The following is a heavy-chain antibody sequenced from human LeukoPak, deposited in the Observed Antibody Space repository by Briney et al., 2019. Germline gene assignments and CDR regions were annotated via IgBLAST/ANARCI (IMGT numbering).Heavy chain of an antibody. CDR1: GFTFSSYA. Sequence: PGGSLRLSCAASGFTFSSYAMHWVRQAPGKGLEWVAVISYDGSNKYYADSVKGRFTISRDNSKNTLYLQMNSLRAEDTAVYYCAREDLEDSKYSSGWPPFDYWGQGTLVTVSS. CDR2: ISYDGSNK. J-gene: IGHJ4*02. CDR3: AREDLEDSKYSSGWPPFDY. V-gene: IGHV3-30-3*01. D-gene: IGHD6-19*01.